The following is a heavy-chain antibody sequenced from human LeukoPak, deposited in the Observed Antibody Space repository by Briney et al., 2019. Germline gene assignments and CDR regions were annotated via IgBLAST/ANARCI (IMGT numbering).Heavy chain of an antibody. D-gene: IGHD3-3*01. CDR1: GFTFSIYA. Sequence: GGSLSLSCAASGFTFSIYAMRWDRQAPGKGLEWVSSISGSGDNTFYADSVKGQFTLSRDNSKNTLDLQMDSQRAEDTAISHCSKVKAPECIASYCVYWGQGTLVTVSS. CDR2: ISGSGDNT. J-gene: IGHJ4*02. CDR3: SKVKAPECIASYCVY. V-gene: IGHV3-23*01.